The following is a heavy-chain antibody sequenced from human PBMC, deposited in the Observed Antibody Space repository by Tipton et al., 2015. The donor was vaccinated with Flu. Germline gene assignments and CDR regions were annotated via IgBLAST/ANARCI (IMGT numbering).Heavy chain of an antibody. D-gene: IGHD2-21*02. Sequence: TLSLTCAVYGGSFSGYYWSWIRQPPGKGLEWIGEINHSGSTNYNPSLKSRVTISVDTSKNQFSLKLSSVTAADTAVYYCARGKCGGDCHAPYYYYGMDVWGQGTMVTVSS. J-gene: IGHJ6*02. V-gene: IGHV4-34*01. CDR1: GGSFSGYY. CDR2: INHSGST. CDR3: ARGKCGGDCHAPYYYYGMDV.